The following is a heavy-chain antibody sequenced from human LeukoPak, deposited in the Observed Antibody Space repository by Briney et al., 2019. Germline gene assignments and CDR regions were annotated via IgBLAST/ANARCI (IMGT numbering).Heavy chain of an antibody. V-gene: IGHV1-46*01. CDR2: INPRGDSA. CDR3: ARESLDTTMGRCVDY. Sequence: ASVKVSCKASGYTFIDYYMHWVRQAPGQGLEWMGIINPRGDSASHAQKFQGRVTMTRDTSTSTVYMEVSSLRSEDTAVYYCARESLDTTMGRCVDYWGQGTLATVSS. J-gene: IGHJ4*02. D-gene: IGHD5-18*01. CDR1: GYTFIDYY.